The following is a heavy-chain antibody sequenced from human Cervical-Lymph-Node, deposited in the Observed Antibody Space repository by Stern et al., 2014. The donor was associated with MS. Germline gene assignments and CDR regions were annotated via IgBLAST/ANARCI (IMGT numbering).Heavy chain of an antibody. CDR2: IYVGNGNT. V-gene: IGHV1-3*01. CDR1: GYAFTTYA. D-gene: IGHD3-16*01. J-gene: IGHJ6*02. CDR3: ARATHYDPQPRDFYYGMDV. Sequence: QLVQSGAEVKKPGASVHVSCKASGYAFTTYAIHWVRQAPGHRLQWMGWIYVGNGNTTYSQTFQGRVTFTQDTPATTAYMEVRSLRSDDTAVYYCARATHYDPQPRDFYYGMDVWGQGTTVIVSS.